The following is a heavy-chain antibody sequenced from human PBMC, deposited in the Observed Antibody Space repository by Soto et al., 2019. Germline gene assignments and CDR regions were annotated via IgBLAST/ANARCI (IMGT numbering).Heavy chain of an antibody. CDR3: AKREGNTYGLFH. Sequence: SVKVSCKASGGTFSSYTISWVRQAPGQGLEWMGRIIPILGIANYAQKFQGRVTITRDTSASTAYMELNSLTAEDTAVYYCAKREGNTYGLFHWGQGTLVTVSS. J-gene: IGHJ4*02. V-gene: IGHV1-69*02. CDR2: IIPILGIA. D-gene: IGHD5-18*01. CDR1: GGTFSSYT.